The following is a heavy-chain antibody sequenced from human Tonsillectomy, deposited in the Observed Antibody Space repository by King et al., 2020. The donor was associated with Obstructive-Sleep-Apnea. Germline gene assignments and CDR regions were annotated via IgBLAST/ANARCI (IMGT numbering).Heavy chain of an antibody. CDR3: ARGGGESLYYYYYGMDV. Sequence: VQLVESGGGVVQPGRSLRLSCSASGFTFSSYGMNWVRQAPGKGLEWVAVIWYDGSNKYYADSVKGRFTISRDNSKNTLFLQMNSLRAEDTAVYYCARGGGESLYYYYYGMDVWGQGTMVTVSS. CDR2: IWYDGSNK. J-gene: IGHJ6*02. V-gene: IGHV3-33*01. CDR1: GFTFSSYG. D-gene: IGHD3-10*01.